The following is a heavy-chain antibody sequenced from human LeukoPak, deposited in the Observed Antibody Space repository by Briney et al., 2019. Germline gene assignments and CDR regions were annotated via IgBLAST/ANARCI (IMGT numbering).Heavy chain of an antibody. V-gene: IGHV3-23*01. J-gene: IGHJ4*02. CDR2: ISGSGDSP. CDR1: GFTFSNYA. CDR3: AKGPAYSSGWLYYFDY. Sequence: GGSLRLSCAASGFTFSNYAMSWVRQAPGKGLEWVSAISGSGDSPYHADSVRGRFTISRDNSKNTLYLQMNSLRAEDTAVYYCAKGPAYSSGWLYYFDYWGQGTLVTVSS. D-gene: IGHD6-19*01.